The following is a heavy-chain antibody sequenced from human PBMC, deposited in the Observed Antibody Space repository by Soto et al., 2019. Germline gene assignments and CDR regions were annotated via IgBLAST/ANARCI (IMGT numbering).Heavy chain of an antibody. J-gene: IGHJ6*02. CDR1: GYTFTSYA. V-gene: IGHV1-3*01. Sequence: QVQLVQSGAEVKKPGASVKVSCKASGYTFTSYAMHWVRQAPGQRLEWMRWINAGNGNTKYSQKFQGRVTITRDTSASTAYMELSSLRSEDTAVYYCARGDVLRFLEWLRPYYYYYYGMDVWGQGTTVTVSS. CDR3: ARGDVLRFLEWLRPYYYYYYGMDV. CDR2: INAGNGNT. D-gene: IGHD3-3*01.